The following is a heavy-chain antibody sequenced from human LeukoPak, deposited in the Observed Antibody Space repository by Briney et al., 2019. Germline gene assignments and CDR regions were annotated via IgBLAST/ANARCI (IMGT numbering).Heavy chain of an antibody. CDR2: MSYDGFNK. V-gene: IGHV3-30*18. J-gene: IGHJ4*02. Sequence: GRSLRLSCAASGFTFSSYAMHWVRQSLGKWLEWVAVMSYDGFNKYYADSVKGRFTISRDNSKNKLYLQMSSLRAEDTAVYYCAKTKGYSYGYYFDYWGQGTLVTVSS. CDR1: GFTFSSYA. D-gene: IGHD5-18*01. CDR3: AKTKGYSYGYYFDY.